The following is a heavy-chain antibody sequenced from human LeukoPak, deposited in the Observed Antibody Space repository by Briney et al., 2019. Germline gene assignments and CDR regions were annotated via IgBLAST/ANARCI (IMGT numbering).Heavy chain of an antibody. CDR2: IIPIFGTA. CDR1: GGTFSSYA. D-gene: IGHD3-10*01. Sequence: SVTVSCKASGGTFSSYAISWVRQAPGQGLEWMGGIIPIFGTANYAQKFQGRVTITADESTSTAYMELSSLRSEDTAVYYCARDLHRVRGPIGERFDPWGQGTLVTVSS. CDR3: ARDLHRVRGPIGERFDP. J-gene: IGHJ5*02. V-gene: IGHV1-69*13.